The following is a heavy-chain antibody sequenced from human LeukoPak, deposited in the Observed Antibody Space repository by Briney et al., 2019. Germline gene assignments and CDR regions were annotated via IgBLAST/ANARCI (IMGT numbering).Heavy chain of an antibody. CDR1: GGTFNNYT. CDR2: IIPIFGTA. J-gene: IGHJ4*02. V-gene: IGHV1-69*06. D-gene: IGHD4/OR15-4a*01. CDR3: ARDLLTYYFDY. Sequence: GASVKVSCKASGGTFNNYTIIWVRQAPGQGLEWMGGIIPIFGTANYAQKFQGKVTITADKSTSTAYMELSSLRSEDTAVYYCARDLLTYYFDYWGQGTLVTVSS.